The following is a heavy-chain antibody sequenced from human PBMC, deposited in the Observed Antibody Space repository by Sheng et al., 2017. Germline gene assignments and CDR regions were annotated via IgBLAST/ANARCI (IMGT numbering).Heavy chain of an antibody. CDR3: VKHGYCHGDICRYLDY. Sequence: EVQLVESGGGLVQPGGSLRISCVASGFTLSTYWMHWVRQTPGKGLVWISRTLTDGTTTHYADSVTGRFSVSTDTAQNTLYLQMNGLGAEDTAVYYCVKHGYCHGDICRYLDYWGQGILVTPSS. CDR2: TLTDGTTT. J-gene: IGHJ4*02. V-gene: IGHV3-74*01. D-gene: IGHD2-15*01. CDR1: GFTLSTYW.